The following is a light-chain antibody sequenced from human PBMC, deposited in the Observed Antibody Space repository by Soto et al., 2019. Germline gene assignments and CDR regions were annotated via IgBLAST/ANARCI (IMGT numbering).Light chain of an antibody. CDR3: QHYGFSPWT. CDR1: QSVSGSY. J-gene: IGKJ1*01. CDR2: DAS. Sequence: EIVLTQSPGTLSLSPGERATLSCRASQSVSGSYLAWFQQKPGQAPRLLLYDASTRATGVPGRFSGSGSGTDFSLPISRLEPEDFALYYCQHYGFSPWTFGQGNKVEIK. V-gene: IGKV3-20*01.